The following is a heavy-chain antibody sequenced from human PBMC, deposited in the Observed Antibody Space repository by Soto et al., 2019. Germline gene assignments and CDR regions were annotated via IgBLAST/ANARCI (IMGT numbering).Heavy chain of an antibody. J-gene: IGHJ4*02. V-gene: IGHV1-69*08. CDR1: GGTFSSYT. CDR3: ARDPRSSSADY. CDR2: IIPILGIA. D-gene: IGHD6-6*01. Sequence: QVQLVQSGAEVKKPGSSVKVSCKASGGTFSSYTISWVRQAPGQGLEWMGRIIPILGIANYAQKLQGRVTITADKSTSTAYMELSSLRSEDTAVYYCARDPRSSSADYWGQGTLVTVSS.